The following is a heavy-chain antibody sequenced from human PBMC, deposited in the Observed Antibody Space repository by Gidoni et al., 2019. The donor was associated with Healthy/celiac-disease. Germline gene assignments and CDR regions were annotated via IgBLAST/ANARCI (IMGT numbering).Heavy chain of an antibody. CDR2: INHSGST. V-gene: IGHV4-34*01. J-gene: IGHJ6*03. CDR1: GGSFSGYY. Sequence: QVQLQQWGAGLLKPSETLSLPCAVYGGSFSGYYWSWIRQPPGKGLEWIGEINHSGSTNYNPSLKSRVTISVDTSKNQFSLKLSSVTAADTAVYYCARGPLHMDVWGKGTTVTVSS. CDR3: ARGPLHMDV.